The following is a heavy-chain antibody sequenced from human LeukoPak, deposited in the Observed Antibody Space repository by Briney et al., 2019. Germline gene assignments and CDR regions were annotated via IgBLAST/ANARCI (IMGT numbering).Heavy chain of an antibody. CDR2: SRTKAKSYTT. V-gene: IGHV3-72*01. CDR3: TRDGGKDGNTAFDM. J-gene: IGHJ3*02. Sequence: GGSLRLSCTASELTLSDHFIDWVRQAPGMGLEWVCRSRTKAKSYTTEYAASVRGRFTISRDESKTSLYLQMNSLTTEDTAVYYCTRDGGKDGNTAFDMWGQGTMVTVSS. D-gene: IGHD3-16*01. CDR1: ELTLSDHF.